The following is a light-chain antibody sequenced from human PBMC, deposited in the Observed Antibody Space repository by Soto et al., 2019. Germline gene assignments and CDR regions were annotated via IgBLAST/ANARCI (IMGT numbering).Light chain of an antibody. CDR1: QSVSST. J-gene: IGKJ4*01. CDR2: GAS. Sequence: EIVMTQSPATLSVSPGERATLSCRASQSVSSTFAWYQQKPGQAPRLLIYGASTRATGIPARFSGSGSGTDFTLTISSLQPEDFATYYCQQFNNYPLTFGGGTKVDIK. CDR3: QQFNNYPLT. V-gene: IGKV3-15*01.